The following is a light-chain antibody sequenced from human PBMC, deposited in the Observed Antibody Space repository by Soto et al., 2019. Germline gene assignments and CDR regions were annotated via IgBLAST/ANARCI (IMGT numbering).Light chain of an antibody. V-gene: IGKV1D-12*01. CDR3: RQASKFPLT. CDR2: TSS. J-gene: IGKJ4*01. CDR1: QNINSW. Sequence: DVQMTQSPSYVSASVGDRVTVTCRASQNINSWLAWYQQKPGKTPQLLIYTSSKLQSGVSSRFSGSGSGTDFTLTISSLQPEDSATYYCRQASKFPLTFGGGTKVDIK.